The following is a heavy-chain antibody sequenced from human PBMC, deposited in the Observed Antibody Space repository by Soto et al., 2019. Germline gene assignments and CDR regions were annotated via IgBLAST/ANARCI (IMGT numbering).Heavy chain of an antibody. J-gene: IGHJ4*02. Sequence: QVQLVQSGAEEKKPGASVKVSCKASGYTFTSYAMHWVRQAPGQRLEWMGWINAGNGNTKYSKKFQGRVTITRDTSASTDYMELSSLRSEDTAVYYCARGSVVGANKALVYWGQGTLVTVSS. CDR3: ARGSVVGANKALVY. D-gene: IGHD1-26*01. CDR1: GYTFTSYA. CDR2: INAGNGNT. V-gene: IGHV1-3*05.